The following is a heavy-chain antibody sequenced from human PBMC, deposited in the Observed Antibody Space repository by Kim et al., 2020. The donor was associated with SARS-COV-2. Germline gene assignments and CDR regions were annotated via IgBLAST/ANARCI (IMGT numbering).Heavy chain of an antibody. D-gene: IGHD1-26*01. J-gene: IGHJ5*02. CDR2: IVVGSGNT. CDR3: AAAMEGSGSYPS. V-gene: IGHV1-58*01. CDR1: GFTFTSSA. Sequence: SVKVSCKASGFTFTSSAVQWVRQARGQRLEWIGWIVVGSGNTNYAQKFQERVTITRDMSTSTAYMELSSLRSEDTAVYYCAAAMEGSGSYPSWGQGTLVTVSS.